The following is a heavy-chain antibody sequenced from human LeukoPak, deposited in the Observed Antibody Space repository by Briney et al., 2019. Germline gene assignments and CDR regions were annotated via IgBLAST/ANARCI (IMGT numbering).Heavy chain of an antibody. CDR3: ARVRSYYFYYMDV. V-gene: IGHV4-34*01. CDR1: GGSLSGYY. J-gene: IGHJ6*03. CDR2: VNHGGST. Sequence: SETLSLTCAVYGGSLSGYYWTWIRQPPGKGLEWIGEVNHGGSTNYNPSLKSRVTISVDTSKNQFSLKVSSVTAADTAVYFCARVRSYYFYYMDVWGKGTTVTISS. D-gene: IGHD6-19*01.